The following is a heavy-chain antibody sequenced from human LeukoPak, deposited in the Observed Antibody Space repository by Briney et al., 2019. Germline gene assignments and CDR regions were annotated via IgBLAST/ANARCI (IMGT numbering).Heavy chain of an antibody. J-gene: IGHJ4*02. CDR1: GGSISSSNW. CDR3: ARGRWYYYGSGSYYHAYYFDY. D-gene: IGHD3-10*01. CDR2: INHSGST. V-gene: IGHV4-4*02. Sequence: PSGTLSLTCAVSGGSISSSNWWSWVRQPPGKGLEWIGEINHSGSTNYNPSLKSRVTISVDTSKNQFSLKLSSVTAADTAVYYCARGRWYYYGSGSYYHAYYFDYWGQGTLVTVSS.